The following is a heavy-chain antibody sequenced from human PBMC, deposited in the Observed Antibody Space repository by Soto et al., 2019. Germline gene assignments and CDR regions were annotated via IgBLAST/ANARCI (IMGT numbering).Heavy chain of an antibody. J-gene: IGHJ4*02. Sequence: GGSLRLSCAASGFSVGSNYMSWVRQAPGKGLEWVSAISGSGGSTYYADSVKGRFTISRDNSKNTLYLQMNSLRAEDTAVYYCAYSSTPFDYWGQGTLVTVSS. CDR2: ISGSGGST. CDR1: GFSVGSNY. V-gene: IGHV3-23*01. D-gene: IGHD6-13*01. CDR3: AYSSTPFDY.